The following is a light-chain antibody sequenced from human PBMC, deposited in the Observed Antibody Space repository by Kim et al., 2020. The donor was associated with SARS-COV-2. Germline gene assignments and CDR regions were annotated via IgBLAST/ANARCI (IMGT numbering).Light chain of an antibody. CDR1: QSVSSNY. CDR3: QQYGSSPLT. V-gene: IGKV3-20*01. CDR2: AAS. J-gene: IGKJ1*01. Sequence: PGERATLSCRASQSVSSNYLAWYQQKPGQAPRLLIYAASSRATGIPDRFSGSGSGTDFTLTISSLEPEDFAVYYCQQYGSSPLTFGQGTKVDIK.